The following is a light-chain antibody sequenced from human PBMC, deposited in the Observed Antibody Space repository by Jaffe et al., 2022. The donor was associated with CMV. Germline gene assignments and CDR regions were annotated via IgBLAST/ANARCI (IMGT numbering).Light chain of an antibody. CDR3: CSYAGSYTWV. Sequence: QSALTQPRSVSGSPGQSLTISCTGTSSDVGGNNHVSWYQQYPGKAPKLIIYDVSKRPSGVPDRFSGSKSGNTASLTISGLQAEDEADYYCCSYAGSYTWVFGGGTKLTVL. CDR1: SSDVGGNNH. V-gene: IGLV2-11*01. CDR2: DVS. J-gene: IGLJ2*01.